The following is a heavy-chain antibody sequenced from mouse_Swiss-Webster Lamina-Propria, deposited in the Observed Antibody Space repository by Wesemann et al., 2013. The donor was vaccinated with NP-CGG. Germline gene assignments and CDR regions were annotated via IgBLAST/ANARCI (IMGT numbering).Heavy chain of an antibody. CDR3: ARSDFDY. Sequence: GKATLTVDTSSSTAYMQLSSLTSEDTAVYFCARSDFDYWGQGTTLTVSS. V-gene: IGHV1-84*02. J-gene: IGHJ2*01.